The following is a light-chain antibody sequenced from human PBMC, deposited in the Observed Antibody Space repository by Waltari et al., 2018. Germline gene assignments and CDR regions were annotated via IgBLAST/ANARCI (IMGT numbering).Light chain of an antibody. CDR1: QSVSSY. CDR2: DAS. CDR3: QHRSTNWPT. V-gene: IGKV3-11*01. Sequence: EIVLTQSPATLSLSPGERATLSCRASQSVSSYLAWYQQKPGQAPRLLIYDASNRATGIPARFSGSGSGTDFTLTISSLEPEDFAVYYCQHRSTNWPTFGQGTKLEIK. J-gene: IGKJ2*01.